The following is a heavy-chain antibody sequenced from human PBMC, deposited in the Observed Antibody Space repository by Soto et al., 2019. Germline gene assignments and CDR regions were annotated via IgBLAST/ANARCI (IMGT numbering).Heavy chain of an antibody. CDR1: GYSFTSYW. V-gene: IGHV5-10-1*03. CDR2: IDPSDSYT. D-gene: IGHD6-13*01. J-gene: IGHJ6*02. CDR3: ASSIWLTAAGNNYYYGMDV. Sequence: EVQLVQSGAEVKKPGESLRISCKGSGYSFTSYWISWVRQMPGKGLEWMGKIDPSDSYTNYSPSFQGHVTISADKSISTAYLQWSSLKASDTAMYYCASSIWLTAAGNNYYYGMDVWGQGTTVTVSS.